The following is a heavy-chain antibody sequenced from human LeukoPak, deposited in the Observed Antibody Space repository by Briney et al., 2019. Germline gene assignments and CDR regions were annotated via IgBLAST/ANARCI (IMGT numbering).Heavy chain of an antibody. D-gene: IGHD3-3*01. Sequence: PSETLSLTCTVSGYSISSGYYWGWIRQPPGKGLEWIGSIYHSGSTYYNPSLKSRVTISVDTSKNQFSLKLSSVTAADTAVYYCARRLYLFWSGTLFDYWGQGTLVTVSS. CDR2: IYHSGST. J-gene: IGHJ4*02. CDR3: ARRLYLFWSGTLFDY. V-gene: IGHV4-38-2*02. CDR1: GYSISSGYY.